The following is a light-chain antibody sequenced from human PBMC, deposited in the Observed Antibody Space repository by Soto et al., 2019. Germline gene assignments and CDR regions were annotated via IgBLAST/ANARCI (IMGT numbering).Light chain of an antibody. J-gene: IGKJ2*01. CDR2: LGS. Sequence: DIVMTQSPLSLPVTPGEPASISCRSSQSLLHSNGYNYLDWYLQKPGQSPQLLIYLGSNRASGVPDRFSGSGLGTDFTLKISRVEAEDVWVYYCMQALQTPKTFGQGTKLEIK. V-gene: IGKV2-28*01. CDR1: QSLLHSNGYNY. CDR3: MQALQTPKT.